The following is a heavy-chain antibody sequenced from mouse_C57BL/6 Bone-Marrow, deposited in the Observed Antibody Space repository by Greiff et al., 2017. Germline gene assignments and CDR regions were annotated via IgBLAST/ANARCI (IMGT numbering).Heavy chain of an antibody. CDR3: ARSVAWFAY. V-gene: IGHV1-81*01. CDR1: GYTFTSYG. Sequence: VKLQQSGAELARPGASVKLSCTASGYTFTSYGISWVKQRTGQGLEWIGEIYPRSGNTYYNEKFKGKATLTADKSSSTAYMELRSLTSEDSAVYFCARSVAWFAYWGQGTLVTVSA. D-gene: IGHD1-1*01. CDR2: IYPRSGNT. J-gene: IGHJ3*01.